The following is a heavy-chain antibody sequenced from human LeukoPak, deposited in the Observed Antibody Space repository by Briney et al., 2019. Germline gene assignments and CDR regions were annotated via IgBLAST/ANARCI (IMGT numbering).Heavy chain of an antibody. J-gene: IGHJ5*02. D-gene: IGHD2-2*01. CDR3: AADYCSSTSCHQNWFDP. V-gene: IGHV1-2*02. CDR2: INPNSGGT. Sequence: ASVKVSCKASGYTFTGYYMHWVRQAPGQGLEWMGWINPNSGGTNYAQKFQGRVTVTRDTSISTAYMELSRLRSDDTAVYYCAADYCSSTSCHQNWFDPWGQGTLVTVSS. CDR1: GYTFTGYY.